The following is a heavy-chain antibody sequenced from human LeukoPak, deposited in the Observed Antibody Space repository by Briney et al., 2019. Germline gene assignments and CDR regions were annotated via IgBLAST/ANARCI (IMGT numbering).Heavy chain of an antibody. J-gene: IGHJ5*02. CDR3: ARDVWVRLCSGGSCPPANWFDP. Sequence: PSETLSLTCTVPGGAISSRSYYWGWIRQPPGNGLEWIGTIYYSGSTYYNPSLKSRVTISVDRSKNQFSLKLSSVTAADTAVYYCARDVWVRLCSGGSCPPANWFDPWGQGTLVTVSS. CDR2: IYYSGST. D-gene: IGHD2-15*01. CDR1: GGAISSRSYY. V-gene: IGHV4-39*07.